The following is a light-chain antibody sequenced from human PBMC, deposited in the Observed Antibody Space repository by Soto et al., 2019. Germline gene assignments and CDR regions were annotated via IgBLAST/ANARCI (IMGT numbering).Light chain of an antibody. Sequence: DIQMTQSPSSLSASVGDRVTITCRASQDISNYLAWYQQKPGKVPKVLIFVASTLQSGVPSRFSGSGSGTHFTLTISSLQPEDVATYYCQKYNSVPLTFGGGTKVDIK. J-gene: IGKJ4*01. CDR1: QDISNY. CDR2: VAS. V-gene: IGKV1-27*01. CDR3: QKYNSVPLT.